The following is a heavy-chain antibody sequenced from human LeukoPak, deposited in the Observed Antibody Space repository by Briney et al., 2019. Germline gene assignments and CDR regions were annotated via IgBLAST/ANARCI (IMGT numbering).Heavy chain of an antibody. CDR2: FDPEDGET. V-gene: IGHV1-24*01. J-gene: IGHJ3*02. Sequence: ASVKVSCKVSGYTLTELSMHWVRQAPGKGLEWMGGFDPEDGETIYAQKFQGRVTMTEDTSTDTAYMELSSLRSEDTAVYYCATASMVRGKWGYYDSRPTDAFDIWGQGTMVTVSS. D-gene: IGHD3-10*01. CDR3: ATASMVRGKWGYYDSRPTDAFDI. CDR1: GYTLTELS.